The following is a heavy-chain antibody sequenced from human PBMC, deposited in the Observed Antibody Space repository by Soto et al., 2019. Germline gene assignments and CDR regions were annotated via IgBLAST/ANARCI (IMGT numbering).Heavy chain of an antibody. V-gene: IGHV3-30*03. Sequence: QVQLVESGGGVVQPGRSLRLSCEASGFTFSESGMHWVRQGPGKGLEWVTLISYDGSQKYYIDSVKGRFTISRDNSKNTLYLQMNSLRVEDTAVYYCASSRYGIGAGMDVWGQGTTVTVSS. D-gene: IGHD3-16*01. CDR3: ASSRYGIGAGMDV. J-gene: IGHJ6*02. CDR2: ISYDGSQK. CDR1: GFTFSESG.